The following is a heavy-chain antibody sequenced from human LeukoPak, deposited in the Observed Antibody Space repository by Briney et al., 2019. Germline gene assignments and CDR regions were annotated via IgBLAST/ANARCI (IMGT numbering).Heavy chain of an antibody. CDR1: GYSISSGYY. CDR3: ARESVRSY. CDR2: IYHSGST. J-gene: IGHJ4*02. V-gene: IGHV4-38-2*02. D-gene: IGHD3-10*02. Sequence: SETLSLTCTVSGYSISSGYYWGWIRQPPGKGLEGIGSIYHSGSTYYNPSLKSRVTISVDTSKNQFSLKLSSVTAADTAVYYCARESVRSYWGEGTLVTVSS.